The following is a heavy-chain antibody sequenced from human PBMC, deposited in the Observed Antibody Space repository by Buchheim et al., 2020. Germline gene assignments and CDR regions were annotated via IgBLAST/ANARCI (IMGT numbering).Heavy chain of an antibody. V-gene: IGHV3-21*01. D-gene: IGHD3-3*01. CDR2: ISSSSSYI. CDR3: ASPIVDFWSGYYTEEVFGMDV. Sequence: EVQLVESGGGLVKPGGSLRLSCAASGFTFSSYSMNWVRQAPGKGLEWVSSISSSSSYIYYADSVKGRFTISRDNAKNSLYLQMNSLRAEDTAVYYCASPIVDFWSGYYTEEVFGMDVWGQGTT. CDR1: GFTFSSYS. J-gene: IGHJ6*02.